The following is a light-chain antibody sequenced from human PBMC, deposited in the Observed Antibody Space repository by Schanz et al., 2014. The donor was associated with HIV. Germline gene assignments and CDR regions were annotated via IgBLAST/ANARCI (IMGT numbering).Light chain of an antibody. CDR1: QSISSN. CDR3: QQRSHWPPFT. CDR2: GAS. J-gene: IGKJ3*01. Sequence: EIVMTQSPATLSVSPGEGATLSCRASQSISSNLAWYHQKPGQAPRLLIYGASTRATGIPARFSGSRSGTEFTLSINSLQSEDVAVYYCQQRSHWPPFTFGPGTKVDIK. V-gene: IGKV3-15*01.